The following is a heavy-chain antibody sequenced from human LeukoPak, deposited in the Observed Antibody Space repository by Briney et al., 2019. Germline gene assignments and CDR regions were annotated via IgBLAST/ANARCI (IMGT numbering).Heavy chain of an antibody. J-gene: IGHJ4*02. CDR3: ARGDIHDYDFWSGYYRYYFDY. CDR2: INHSGST. D-gene: IGHD3-3*01. V-gene: IGHV4-34*01. Sequence: PSETLSLTCAVYGGSFSGYYWSWIRQPPGKGLEWIGEINHSGSTNYNPSLKSRVTISVDTSRNQFSLKLSSVTAADTAVYYCARGDIHDYDFWSGYYRYYFDYWGQGTLVTVSS. CDR1: GGSFSGYY.